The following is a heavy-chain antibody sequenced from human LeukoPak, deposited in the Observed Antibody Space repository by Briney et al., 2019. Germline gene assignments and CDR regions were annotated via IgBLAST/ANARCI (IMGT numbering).Heavy chain of an antibody. J-gene: IGHJ3*02. V-gene: IGHV3-30*03. CDR1: GFTFSSYG. CDR3: AREAGCSSTSCLDAFDI. Sequence: GGSLRLSCAASGFTFSSYGMHWVRQAPGKGLEWVAVISYDGSNKYYADSVKGRFTISRDNSKNTLYLQMNSLRAEDTAVYYCAREAGCSSTSCLDAFDIWGQGTMVTVSS. CDR2: ISYDGSNK. D-gene: IGHD2-2*01.